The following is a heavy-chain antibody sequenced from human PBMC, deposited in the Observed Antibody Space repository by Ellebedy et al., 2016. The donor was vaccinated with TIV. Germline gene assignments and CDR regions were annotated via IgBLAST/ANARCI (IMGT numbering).Heavy chain of an antibody. Sequence: SETLSLXXTVSHAYMTSDDYFWTWIRQHPEKGLEWMGYVSYTGSAYYNPSLKSRVHISVDTSKNQFSLNLKSVSAADTAVYYCARDPSGDYGYWGRGSLVTVSS. CDR1: HAYMTSDDYF. CDR2: VSYTGSA. V-gene: IGHV4-31*03. J-gene: IGHJ4*01. D-gene: IGHD4-17*01. CDR3: ARDPSGDYGY.